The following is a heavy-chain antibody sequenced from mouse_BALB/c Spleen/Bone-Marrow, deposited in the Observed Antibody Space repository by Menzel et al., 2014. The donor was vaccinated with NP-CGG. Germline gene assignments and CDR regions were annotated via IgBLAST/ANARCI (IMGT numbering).Heavy chain of an antibody. J-gene: IGHJ2*01. Sequence: EVQLQQSGAELVKPGASVKLSCTASGFNIKDTYMHWVKQRPEQGLEWIGRIDPANGNTKYDPKFQGKATITADTSSNTAYLQLSSLTSEDTAVYYCAXXXXXDVXYWGQGTTLTVSS. CDR2: IDPANGNT. D-gene: IGHD2-4*01. CDR3: AXXXXXDVXY. CDR1: GFNIKDTY. V-gene: IGHV14-3*02.